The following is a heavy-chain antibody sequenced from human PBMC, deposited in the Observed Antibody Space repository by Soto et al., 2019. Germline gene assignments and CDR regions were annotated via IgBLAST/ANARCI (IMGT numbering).Heavy chain of an antibody. V-gene: IGHV1-69*06. CDR2: IVPMFGKS. J-gene: IGHJ4*02. CDR3: NRGSEYDFWSGYS. D-gene: IGHD3-3*01. CDR1: GGTSTRYA. Sequence: QARLVQSGAEVRKPGSSVKVSCKVTGGTSTRYAINWVRQAPGQGLEWMGGIVPMFGKSKYAQKFQGRVTITADTSKNIAYMELRSLRSDDTAVYYCNRGSEYDFWSGYSWGQGTLVSVSS.